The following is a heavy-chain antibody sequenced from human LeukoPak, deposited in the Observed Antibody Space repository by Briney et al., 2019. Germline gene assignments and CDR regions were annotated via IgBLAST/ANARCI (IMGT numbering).Heavy chain of an antibody. D-gene: IGHD6-13*01. J-gene: IGHJ4*02. CDR3: AKDAVKGIAAAGTSFFY. CDR1: GFTFSSYA. Sequence: GGSLRLSCAASGFTFSSYAMSWVRQAPGKGLEWVSAISGSGGSTYYADSVKGRFTISRDNSKNTLYLQMNSLRAEDTAVYYCAKDAVKGIAAAGTSFFYWGQGTLVTVSS. V-gene: IGHV3-23*01. CDR2: ISGSGGST.